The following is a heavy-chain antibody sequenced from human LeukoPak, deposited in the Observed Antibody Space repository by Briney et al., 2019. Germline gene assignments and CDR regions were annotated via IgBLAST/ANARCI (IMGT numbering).Heavy chain of an antibody. Sequence: GRSLRLSRAPSGFTDNNKYMICVRQAPGKGLECGSLIDSGGTTYYADSVKGRFTISRDNSKNTLYLQMNSLRDEDTAVYYCARWTTCGGDCHILDYWGQGILVTVSS. J-gene: IGHJ4*02. D-gene: IGHD2-21*02. CDR1: GFTDNNKY. CDR2: IDSGGTT. CDR3: ARWTTCGGDCHILDY. V-gene: IGHV3-66*01.